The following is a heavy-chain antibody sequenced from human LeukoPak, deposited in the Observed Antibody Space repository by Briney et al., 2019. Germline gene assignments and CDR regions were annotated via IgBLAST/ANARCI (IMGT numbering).Heavy chain of an antibody. J-gene: IGHJ5*02. Sequence: PGGSLRLSCAASGFTFSSYSMNWVRQAPGKGLEWVSSISSSSSYIYYADSVKGRFTISRDNAKNSLYLQMNSLRAEDTAVYYCARDSSPYYDSSGLTPWGQGTLVTVSS. CDR3: ARDSSPYYDSSGLTP. CDR1: GFTFSSYS. CDR2: ISSSSSYI. D-gene: IGHD3-22*01. V-gene: IGHV3-21*01.